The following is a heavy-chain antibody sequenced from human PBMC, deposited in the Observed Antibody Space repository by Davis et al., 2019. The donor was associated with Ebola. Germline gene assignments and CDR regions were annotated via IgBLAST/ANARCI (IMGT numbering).Heavy chain of an antibody. CDR1: GYTFTSYG. Sequence: ASVKVSCKASGYTFTSYGISWVRQAPGQGLEWMGWISAYNGNTNYAQKFQGRVTITADESTSTAYMELSSLRSEDTAVYYCARDWSMLGGFDYWGQGTLVTVSS. CDR3: ARDWSMLGGFDY. J-gene: IGHJ4*02. V-gene: IGHV1-18*01. CDR2: ISAYNGNT. D-gene: IGHD3-3*01.